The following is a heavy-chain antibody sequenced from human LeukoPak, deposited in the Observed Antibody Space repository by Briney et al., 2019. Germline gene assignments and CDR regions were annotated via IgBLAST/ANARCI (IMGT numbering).Heavy chain of an antibody. CDR3: AKDGRGSSTMIVVAIYYFDY. J-gene: IGHJ4*02. CDR1: GFTFSSYG. D-gene: IGHD3-22*01. CDR2: ISYDGSNK. V-gene: IGHV3-30*18. Sequence: PGRSLRLSCAASGFTFSSYGMHWVRQAPGKGLEWVAVISYDGSNKYYADSVKGRFTISRDNSKNTLYLQMNSLRAEDTAVYYCAKDGRGSSTMIVVAIYYFDYWGQGTLVTVSS.